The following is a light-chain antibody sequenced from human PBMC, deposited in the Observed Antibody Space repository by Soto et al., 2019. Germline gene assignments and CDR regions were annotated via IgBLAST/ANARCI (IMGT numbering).Light chain of an antibody. CDR1: QSISSD. J-gene: IGKJ5*01. CDR2: AAS. V-gene: IGKV1-39*01. CDR3: QQSYSTPPGT. Sequence: DIQMAQAPSSLSASVGDRVTITCRASQSISSDLNWYQQKPGKAPKLLIYAASSLQSGVPSRFSGSGSGTDFTLTISSLQPDDFATYYCQQSYSTPPGTFGQGTRLEIK.